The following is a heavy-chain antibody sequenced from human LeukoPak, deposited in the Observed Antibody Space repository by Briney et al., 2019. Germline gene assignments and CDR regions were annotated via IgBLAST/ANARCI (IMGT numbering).Heavy chain of an antibody. D-gene: IGHD6-19*01. J-gene: IGHJ4*02. CDR2: IASGGGTT. CDR1: GFTFSSYA. Sequence: GGSLRLSCAASGFTFSSYAMTWVRQAPGKGLEWVSAIASGGGTTYSADSVKGRFTISRDNSKNTLYLQMNSLRAEDTAVYYCAKSGKARIAVAGADYWGQGTPVTVSS. CDR3: AKSGKARIAVAGADY. V-gene: IGHV3-23*01.